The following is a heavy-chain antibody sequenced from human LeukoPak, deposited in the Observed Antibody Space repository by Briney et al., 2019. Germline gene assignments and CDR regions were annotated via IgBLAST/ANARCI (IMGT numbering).Heavy chain of an antibody. CDR2: INHSGST. D-gene: IGHD6-19*01. CDR3: ARFLGWPYYYGVDV. CDR1: GGSFSGYY. Sequence: SETLSLTCAVYGGSFSGYYWSWIRQPPGKGLEWIGEINHSGSTNYNPSLKSRVTISVDTSKNQFSLKLSSVTAADTAVYYCARFLGWPYYYGVDVWGQGTTVTVSS. J-gene: IGHJ6*02. V-gene: IGHV4-34*01.